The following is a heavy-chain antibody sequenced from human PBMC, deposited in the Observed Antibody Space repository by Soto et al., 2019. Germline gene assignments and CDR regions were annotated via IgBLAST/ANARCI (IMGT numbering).Heavy chain of an antibody. CDR2: IYYAGST. D-gene: IGHD2-15*01. Sequence: SETLSLTCPVSGVSISSTDHYWGWLRQPPGKGLEWLGSIYYAGSTFHNPSLKRRATISVDTSRNQFSLRLSSVTASDTAVYYCARLVFHCLRGSCDDYNFYGLDVWGQGTTVNVAS. J-gene: IGHJ6*02. CDR3: ARLVFHCLRGSCDDYNFYGLDV. V-gene: IGHV4-39*01. CDR1: GVSISSTDHY.